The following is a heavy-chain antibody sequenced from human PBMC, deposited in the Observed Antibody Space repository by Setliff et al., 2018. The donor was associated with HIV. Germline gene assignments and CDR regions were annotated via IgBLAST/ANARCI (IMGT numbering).Heavy chain of an antibody. CDR2: IYTNGST. CDR3: ASGREAVAGALHFDY. CDR1: GGSISSYF. Sequence: PSETLSLTCTVSGGSISSYFWSWIRQPPGKGLEWIGYIYTNGSTNYNPSLKSRVTISVDTSKNQFSLKRNSVTAADTAVYYCASGREAVAGALHFDYWGQGPLVTVSS. V-gene: IGHV4-4*08. D-gene: IGHD6-19*01. J-gene: IGHJ4*02.